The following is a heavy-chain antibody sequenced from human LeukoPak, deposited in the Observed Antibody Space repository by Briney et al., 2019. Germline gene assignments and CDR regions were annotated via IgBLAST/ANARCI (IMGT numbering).Heavy chain of an antibody. CDR3: ARDVSLDY. CDR2: ISGENSYI. Sequence: GGSLRLSCAASGFSLTSYSMNWGRQAPGKGLEWVSSISGENSYIYYADSVKGRFTISRDNAKNSLYLQMNSLRAEDTAVYYCARDVSLDYWGQGTLVTVSS. CDR1: GFSLTSYS. J-gene: IGHJ4*02. V-gene: IGHV3-21*06.